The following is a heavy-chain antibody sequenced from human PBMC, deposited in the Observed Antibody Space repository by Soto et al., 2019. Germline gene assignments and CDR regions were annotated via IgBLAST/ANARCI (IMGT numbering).Heavy chain of an antibody. V-gene: IGHV1-69*13. CDR3: ARSYSSSWSSRMNLDY. CDR1: GGTFSSYA. Sequence: SAKVSCKASGGTFSSYAISWVRQAPGQGLEWMGGIIPIFGTANYAQKFQGRVTITADESTSTAYMELSSLRSEDTAVYYCARSYSSSWSSRMNLDYWGQGTLVTVSS. CDR2: IIPIFGTA. D-gene: IGHD6-13*01. J-gene: IGHJ4*02.